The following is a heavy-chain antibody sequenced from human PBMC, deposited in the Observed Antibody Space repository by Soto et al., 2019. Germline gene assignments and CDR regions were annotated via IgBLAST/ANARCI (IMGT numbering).Heavy chain of an antibody. V-gene: IGHV3-21*01. Sequence: EVQLVESGGGLVKPGGSLRLSCAASGFNFNSYTINWVRQAPGKRLEWLSSISSSGYIFSTDSVRGRFTISRDNAKNSVYLQRNSLRAEDTAVYFCARDCSGGSCSPGMDVWGQGTTVTVSS. CDR3: ARDCSGGSCSPGMDV. CDR2: ISSSGYI. CDR1: GFNFNSYT. J-gene: IGHJ6*02. D-gene: IGHD2-15*01.